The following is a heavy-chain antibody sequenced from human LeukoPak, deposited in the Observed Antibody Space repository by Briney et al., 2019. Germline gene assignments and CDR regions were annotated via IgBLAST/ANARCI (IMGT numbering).Heavy chain of an antibody. J-gene: IGHJ4*01. CDR1: GFTFSSYS. D-gene: IGHD3-10*01. CDR2: ISSTSYYI. V-gene: IGHV3-21*01. CDR3: ARVALVRKVVNRISDY. Sequence: TGGSLRLSCTASGFTFSSYSMNWVRQAPGKGLEWVSSISSTSYYIYYADSVKGRFTISRDNAENSLFLQMNSLRAEDTAVYYCARVALVRKVVNRISDYWGHGTLVTVSS.